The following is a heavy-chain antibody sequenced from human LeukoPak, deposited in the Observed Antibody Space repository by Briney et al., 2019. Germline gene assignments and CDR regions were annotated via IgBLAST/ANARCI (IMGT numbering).Heavy chain of an antibody. J-gene: IGHJ4*02. Sequence: GGSLRLSCAASGFTVSSSYMSWVRRAPGKGLEWVSIISSAGTTYYADFVEGRFTISRDNSKNTVYLQVNSLRDEDTAVYYCARDLEAANTYYFDYWGQGTMVTVSS. CDR2: ISSAGTT. CDR3: ARDLEAANTYYFDY. V-gene: IGHV3-66*01. D-gene: IGHD6-13*01. CDR1: GFTVSSSY.